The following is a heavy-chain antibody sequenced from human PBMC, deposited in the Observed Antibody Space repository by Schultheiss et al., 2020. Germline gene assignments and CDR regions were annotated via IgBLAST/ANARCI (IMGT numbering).Heavy chain of an antibody. J-gene: IGHJ6*02. CDR2: ISAYNGNT. D-gene: IGHD6-13*01. Sequence: ASVKVSCKASGYTFTSYGISWVRQAPGQGLEWMGWISAYNGNTNYAQKFQGRVTITADESTSTAYMELSSLRSEDTAVYYCARGIAADYGMDVWGQGTTVNVYS. CDR1: GYTFTSYG. V-gene: IGHV1-18*01. CDR3: ARGIAADYGMDV.